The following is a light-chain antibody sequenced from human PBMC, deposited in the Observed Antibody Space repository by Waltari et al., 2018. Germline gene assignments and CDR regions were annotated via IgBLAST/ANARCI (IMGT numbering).Light chain of an antibody. CDR2: GGS. Sequence: QSAPTHPPSLSGSPGQSVTFPCTWTSTDIGRYSYLSWYQQQPGQDPKIIINGGSNRPSGVSDRFSGSKTGQKAALTISGLQPEDGADYYCCSYTTNRNWVFGGGTRLTVL. V-gene: IGLV2-14*03. J-gene: IGLJ3*02. CDR3: CSYTTNRNWV. CDR1: STDIGRYSY.